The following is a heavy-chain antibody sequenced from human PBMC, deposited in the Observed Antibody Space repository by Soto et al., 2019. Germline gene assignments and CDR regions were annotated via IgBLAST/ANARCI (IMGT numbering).Heavy chain of an antibody. J-gene: IGHJ6*02. CDR1: DYIFTTYG. CDR3: ARDDYSNYGMDV. D-gene: IGHD4-4*01. CDR2: ISADNGNT. Sequence: ASVKVSCKASDYIFTTYGISWVRQATGQGLEWMGWISADNGNTEYAQKLQCRVTMTTDTSTSTAYTELRSLRSDDTAVYYCARDDYSNYGMDVWGQGTTVTVSS. V-gene: IGHV1-18*01.